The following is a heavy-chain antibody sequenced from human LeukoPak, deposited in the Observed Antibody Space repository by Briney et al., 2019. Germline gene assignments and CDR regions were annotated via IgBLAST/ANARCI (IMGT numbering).Heavy chain of an antibody. D-gene: IGHD3-22*01. CDR1: GYAFTGYY. V-gene: IGHV1-2*02. J-gene: IGHJ4*02. Sequence: ASVKVSCKASGYAFTGYYMHWVRQAPGQGLEWMGWINPNSGGTNYAQKFQGRVTMTRDTSISTAYMELSRLRSDDTAVYYCARDWGSPVGGSGYYDYWGQGTLVTVSS. CDR3: ARDWGSPVGGSGYYDY. CDR2: INPNSGGT.